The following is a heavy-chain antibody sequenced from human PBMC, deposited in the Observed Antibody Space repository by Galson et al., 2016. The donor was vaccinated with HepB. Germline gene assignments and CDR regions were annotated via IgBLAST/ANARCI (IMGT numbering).Heavy chain of an antibody. V-gene: IGHV4-61*09. CDR3: ARGAPPYNYGPFDY. J-gene: IGHJ4*02. Sequence: TLSLTCTVSGGSITSGSDYWSWIRQPAGKGLQWIGHIYMGGSTNYNPSLKSRVTLSIDTSKNQFSLNLNSVTAADTAVYYCARGAPPYNYGPFDYWGQGTLVTVSS. CDR2: IYMGGST. D-gene: IGHD5-18*01. CDR1: GGSITSGSDY.